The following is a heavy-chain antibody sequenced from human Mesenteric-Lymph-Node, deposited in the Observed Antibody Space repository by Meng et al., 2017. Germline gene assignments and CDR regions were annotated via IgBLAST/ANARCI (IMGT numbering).Heavy chain of an antibody. Sequence: GESLKISCAASGFTFSTYAMSWVRQAPGKGLEWVANIKQDGSEKYYVDSVKGRFTISRDNSKRTTYLQMNSLGVEDTAVYYCVKDRYYYDSTGRQYYFDSWGQGTLVTVSS. CDR1: GFTFSTYA. V-gene: IGHV3-7*03. CDR3: VKDRYYYDSTGRQYYFDS. D-gene: IGHD3-22*01. CDR2: IKQDGSEK. J-gene: IGHJ4*02.